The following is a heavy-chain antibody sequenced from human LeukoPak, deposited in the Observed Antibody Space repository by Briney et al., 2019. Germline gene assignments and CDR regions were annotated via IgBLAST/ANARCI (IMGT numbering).Heavy chain of an antibody. CDR1: GYTFTSYG. CDR3: ARDRCSGGSCYSAY. CDR2: ISACNGNT. J-gene: IGHJ4*02. D-gene: IGHD2-15*01. Sequence: GASVKVSCKASGYTFTSYGISWVRQAPGQGLEWMGWISACNGNTNYAQKLQGRVTMTTDTSTSTAYMELRSLRSDDTAVYYCARDRCSGGSCYSAYWGQGTLVTVSS. V-gene: IGHV1-18*01.